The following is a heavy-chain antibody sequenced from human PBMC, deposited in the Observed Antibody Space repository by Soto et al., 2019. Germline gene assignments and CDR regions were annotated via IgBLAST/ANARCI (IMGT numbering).Heavy chain of an antibody. CDR3: ARLAYCGGDCHN. J-gene: IGHJ4*02. Sequence: SVKVSCKASGGTFSSYAISWVRQAPGQGLEWMGGIIPIFGTANYAQKYQGRVTNTADESTSTAYMELSSLRSEVTAVYYCARLAYCGGDCHNWGQGTLVTVSS. V-gene: IGHV1-69*13. CDR2: IIPIFGTA. D-gene: IGHD2-21*02. CDR1: GGTFSSYA.